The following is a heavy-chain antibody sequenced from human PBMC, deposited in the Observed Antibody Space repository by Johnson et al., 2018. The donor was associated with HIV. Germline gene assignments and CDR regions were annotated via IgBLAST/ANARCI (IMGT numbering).Heavy chain of an antibody. J-gene: IGHJ3*02. Sequence: QVQLVESGGGWVKPGGSLSLSCAASGFTFSDSYMNWIRQAPGKGLEWVSYISGSDGAIWYADSVKGRFTVSRENGENSLYLQMNSLRTEDTALYYCAKDMGYSSFGYGFDIWGQGTMVTVSS. D-gene: IGHD6-19*01. CDR1: GFTFSDSY. CDR2: ISGSDGAI. CDR3: AKDMGYSSFGYGFDI. V-gene: IGHV3-11*01.